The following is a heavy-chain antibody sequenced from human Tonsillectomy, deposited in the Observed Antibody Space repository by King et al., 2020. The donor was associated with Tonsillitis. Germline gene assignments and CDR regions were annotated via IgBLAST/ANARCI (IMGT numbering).Heavy chain of an antibody. J-gene: IGHJ4*02. CDR2: IYHSGST. CDR1: GGSISSGGYS. CDR3: ARGSNYYDSSGYPTHYFDY. V-gene: IGHV4-30-2*01. Sequence: QLQESGSGLVKPSQTLSLTCAVSGGSISSGGYSWSWIRQPPGKGLEWIGYIYHSGSTYYNPSLKSRVTISVDRSKNQFSLKLSSVTAADTAVYYCARGSNYYDSSGYPTHYFDYWGQGTLVTVSS. D-gene: IGHD3-22*01.